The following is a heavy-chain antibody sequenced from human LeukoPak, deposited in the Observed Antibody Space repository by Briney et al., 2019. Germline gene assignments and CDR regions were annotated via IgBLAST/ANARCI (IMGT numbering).Heavy chain of an antibody. J-gene: IGHJ4*02. CDR1: AFTFSNYW. D-gene: IGHD3-16*02. Sequence: PGGSLRLSCAASAFTFSNYWMHWVRQAPGKGLVWVSRINSDGSDTSYADSVKGRFTISRDDAKNTLYLQMNSLRVEDTAVYYCARGGDLSIPYYLDYWGQGTLVTVSS. CDR2: INSDGSDT. CDR3: ARGGDLSIPYYLDY. V-gene: IGHV3-74*01.